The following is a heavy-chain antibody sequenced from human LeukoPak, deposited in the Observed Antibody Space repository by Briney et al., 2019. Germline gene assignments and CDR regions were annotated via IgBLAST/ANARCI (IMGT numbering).Heavy chain of an antibody. CDR3: AKGSIAGAGADY. D-gene: IGHD6-13*01. J-gene: IGHJ4*02. CDR1: GFIFDNYA. V-gene: IGHV3-43*02. CDR2: ISGDGGST. Sequence: PAGPLRLSCAASGFIFDNYAMHWVRQAPGKGRKWVSLISGDGGSTYYADSVKGRFTISRDNSKNSLYLQMNSLRTEDTALYYCAKGSIAGAGADYWGQGTLVTVSS.